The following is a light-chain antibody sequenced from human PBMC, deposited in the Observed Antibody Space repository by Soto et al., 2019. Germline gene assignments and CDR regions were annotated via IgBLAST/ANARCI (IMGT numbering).Light chain of an antibody. V-gene: IGKV3-15*01. CDR3: QQYNNWLRT. CDR1: QSVSSN. CDR2: GAS. Sequence: EIVMTQSPATLSMSPGERATLSCRASQSVSSNLAWYQQKPGQAPRPLIYGASTRATGIPARFSGSGSGTEFTLTISSLQSEDFAVYYCQQYNNWLRTFGQGTKVDIK. J-gene: IGKJ1*01.